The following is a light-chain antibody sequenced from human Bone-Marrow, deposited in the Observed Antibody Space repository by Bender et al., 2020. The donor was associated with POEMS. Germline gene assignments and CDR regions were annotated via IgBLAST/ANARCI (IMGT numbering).Light chain of an antibody. V-gene: IGLV3-1*01. Sequence: SYDLIQPSSVSVSPGQTASITCSGDNLGHKYVSWYQQKPGQSPVLVIYQDTKRPSGIPERFSGSNSANIATLTISGTQAMDEADYYCQSGDSSGTSVVFGGGTKLTVL. CDR1: NLGHKY. CDR2: QDT. CDR3: QSGDSSGTSVV. J-gene: IGLJ2*01.